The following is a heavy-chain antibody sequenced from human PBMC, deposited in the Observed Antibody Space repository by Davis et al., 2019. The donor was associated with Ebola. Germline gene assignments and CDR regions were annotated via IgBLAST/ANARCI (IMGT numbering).Heavy chain of an antibody. Sequence: GESLKISCAASGFTFSSYSMNWVRQAPGKGLEWVSVIYSGGSTYYADSVKGRFTISRDNSKNTLYLQMNSLRAEDTAVYYCAREGLDTAMFYYYGMDVWGQGTTVTVSS. V-gene: IGHV3-66*01. CDR3: AREGLDTAMFYYYGMDV. D-gene: IGHD5-18*01. CDR2: IYSGGST. CDR1: GFTFSSYS. J-gene: IGHJ6*02.